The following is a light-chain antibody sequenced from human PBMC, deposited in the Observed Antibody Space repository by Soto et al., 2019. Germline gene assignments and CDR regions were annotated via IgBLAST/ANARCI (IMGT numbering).Light chain of an antibody. CDR2: EGS. Sequence: SALTQPASVSGSPGQSITISCTGTSSDVGSYNLVSWYQQHPGKAPKLMIYEGSKPPSGVSNRFSGSKSGNTASLTIAGLQAEDEADYYCCSYAGSSTSKVFGGGTQLTVL. V-gene: IGLV2-23*01. J-gene: IGLJ2*01. CDR1: SSDVGSYNL. CDR3: CSYAGSSTSKV.